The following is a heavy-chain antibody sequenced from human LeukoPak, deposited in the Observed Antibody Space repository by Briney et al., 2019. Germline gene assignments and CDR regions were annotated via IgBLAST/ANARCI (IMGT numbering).Heavy chain of an antibody. CDR2: ISYSGSA. D-gene: IGHD6-19*01. CDR3: ARGGTTVAGTFWFDP. V-gene: IGHV4-61*03. J-gene: IGHJ5*02. CDR1: GGSVSSGTYY. Sequence: PSETLSLTCTVSGGSVSSGTYYWSWIRQPPGKGLEWIGYISYSGSANYNPFLKSRVTISVDTSKNHFSLKLSSATAADTAMYYCARGGTTVAGTFWFDPWGQGTLVTVSS.